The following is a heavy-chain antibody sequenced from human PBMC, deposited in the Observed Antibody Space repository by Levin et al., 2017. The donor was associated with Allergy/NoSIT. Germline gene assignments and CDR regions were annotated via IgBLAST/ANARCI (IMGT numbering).Heavy chain of an antibody. CDR3: AKADGPDAFDV. V-gene: IGHV3-23*01. J-gene: IGHJ3*01. CDR2: ISATGGST. CDR1: GFPFTNYT. D-gene: IGHD4-17*01. Sequence: GGSLRLSCSGSGFPFTNYTINWVRQTPGKGLEWVSGISATGGSTFQADSVKGRFTISRDNSKNTVYLQMNSLRADDTALYYCAKADGPDAFDVWGQGTMVTVSS.